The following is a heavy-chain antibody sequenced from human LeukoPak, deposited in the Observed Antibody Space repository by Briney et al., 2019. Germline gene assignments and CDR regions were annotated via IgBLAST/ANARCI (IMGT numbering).Heavy chain of an antibody. CDR1: GDSISSHTW. CDR3: ARHDPIVGTPDAFDI. V-gene: IGHV4-4*02. J-gene: IGHJ3*02. CDR2: IYHSGTT. Sequence: PSETLSLTCDVSGDSISSHTWWSWVRQPPGKGLEWIGEIYHSGTTNYNPSLKSRVTISVDKSKNQFSLKLSSVTAADTAVYYCARHDPIVGTPDAFDIWGQGTMVTVSS. D-gene: IGHD1-26*01.